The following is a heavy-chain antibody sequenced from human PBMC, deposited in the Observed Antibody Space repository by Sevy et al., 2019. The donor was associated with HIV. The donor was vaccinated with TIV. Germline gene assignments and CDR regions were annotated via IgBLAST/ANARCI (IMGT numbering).Heavy chain of an antibody. J-gene: IGHJ4*02. CDR2: ISGSGTST. V-gene: IGHV3-23*01. D-gene: IGHD6-19*01. CDR1: GFSFSTYA. Sequence: GGSLRLSCAASGFSFSTYAMTWVRQAPGKGLEWVSGISGSGTSTYYTDSVKGRFTISRDNSKNTVYLQMNNLRAEDTAVYYCAKAGGGWNYFDYSGQGTLVTVSS. CDR3: AKAGGGWNYFDY.